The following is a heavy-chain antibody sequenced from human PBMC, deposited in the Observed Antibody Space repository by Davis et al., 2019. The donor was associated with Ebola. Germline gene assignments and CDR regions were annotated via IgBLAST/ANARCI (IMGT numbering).Heavy chain of an antibody. Sequence: MPSETLSLTCTVSGGSISSTGYYWSWIRQPPGKGLEWIGEINHSGSTNYNPSLKSRVTISVDTSKNQFSLKLSSVTAADTAVYYCARAVGVGSYYNYWGQGTLVTVSS. CDR2: INHSGST. D-gene: IGHD1-26*01. J-gene: IGHJ4*02. V-gene: IGHV4-39*07. CDR3: ARAVGVGSYYNY. CDR1: GGSISSTGYY.